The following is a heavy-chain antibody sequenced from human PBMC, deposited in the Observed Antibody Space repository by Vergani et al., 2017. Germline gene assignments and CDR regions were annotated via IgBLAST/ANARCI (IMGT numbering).Heavy chain of an antibody. J-gene: IGHJ6*02. CDR3: ARDHCTSVNCYEYHVHGMDV. D-gene: IGHD2-2*01. V-gene: IGHV1-2*02. CDR2: INPSSGDT. CDR1: GYTFTTYY. Sequence: QVQLVQSGDEVRKPGASVKVSCKASGYTFTTYYVHWVRRAPGQGPEWIGWINPSSGDTEYAQKFQGRVTVTRDTSLSAAYMELSRLRSDDTAVYYCARDHCTSVNCYEYHVHGMDVWGQGSSVTVSS.